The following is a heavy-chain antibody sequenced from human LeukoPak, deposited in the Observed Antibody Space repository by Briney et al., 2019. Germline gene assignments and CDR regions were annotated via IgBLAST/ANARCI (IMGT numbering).Heavy chain of an antibody. CDR2: IYLGDSDT. D-gene: IGHD1-1*01. CDR1: GDSFTTYW. Sequence: GESLKISCKGSGDSFTTYWIGRGRQMPGKGLEWMGIIYLGDSDTRYSPSFQGQVTISAAKSIDTAYLQWSSLKASDTAMYYCVRHRNWNYDYWGQGTLVTVSS. J-gene: IGHJ4*02. V-gene: IGHV5-51*01. CDR3: VRHRNWNYDY.